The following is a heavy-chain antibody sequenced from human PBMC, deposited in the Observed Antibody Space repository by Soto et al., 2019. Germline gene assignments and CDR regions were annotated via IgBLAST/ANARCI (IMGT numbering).Heavy chain of an antibody. J-gene: IGHJ4*02. Sequence: QVQLVESGGGVVQPGGSLRLSCAASGFAFSSHNVYWVRQDPGKGLEWVAVITHDGSNKYYADSVRGRFTISRDNSIDTLYLQMNSLSKEDTAVYYCARAPLGYCTGGSCYQFDYWGQGTLVAVSS. D-gene: IGHD2-15*01. CDR1: GFAFSSHN. CDR3: ARAPLGYCTGGSCYQFDY. CDR2: ITHDGSNK. V-gene: IGHV3-30-3*01.